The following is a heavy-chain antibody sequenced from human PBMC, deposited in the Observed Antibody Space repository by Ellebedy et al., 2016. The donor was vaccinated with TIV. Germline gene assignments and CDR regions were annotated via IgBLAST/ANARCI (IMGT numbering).Heavy chain of an antibody. CDR2: IYYSGST. J-gene: IGHJ6*02. Sequence: MPSETLSLTCTVSGGSISSYYWSWIRQPPGKGLEWIGYIYYSGSTYYNPSLKSRVTISVDRSKNQFSLKLSSVTAADTAVYYCATERKSETAMGYYYYGMDVWGQGTTVTVSS. D-gene: IGHD5-18*01. V-gene: IGHV4-59*12. CDR1: GGSISSYY. CDR3: ATERKSETAMGYYYYGMDV.